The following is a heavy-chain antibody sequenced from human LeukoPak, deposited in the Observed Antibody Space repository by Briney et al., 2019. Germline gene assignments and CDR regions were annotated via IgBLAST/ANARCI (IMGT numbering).Heavy chain of an antibody. V-gene: IGHV1-18*01. CDR2: ISAYNGNT. CDR1: GYTFTSYG. J-gene: IGHJ4*02. CDR3: AVLDTAMVRFDY. Sequence: ASVKVSCKASGYTFTSYGISWVRQAPGQGLEWMGWISAYNGNTNYAQKLQGRVTMTTDTSTSTAYMELRSLRSDDTAVYYCAVLDTAMVRFDYWGQGTLVTVSS. D-gene: IGHD5-18*01.